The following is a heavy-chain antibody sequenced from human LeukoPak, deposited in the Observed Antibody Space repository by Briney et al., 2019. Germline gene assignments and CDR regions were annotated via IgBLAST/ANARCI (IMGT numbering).Heavy chain of an antibody. CDR3: ATPGTTVTTEVYYYYGMDV. Sequence: SVKVSCKASGGTFSSYAISWVRQAPGQGLEWMGGIIPIFGTANYAQKFQGRFTITADESTSTAYMELSSLRSEDTAVYYCATPGTTVTTEVYYYYGMDVWGQGTTVTASS. V-gene: IGHV1-69*01. D-gene: IGHD4-17*01. J-gene: IGHJ6*02. CDR1: GGTFSSYA. CDR2: IIPIFGTA.